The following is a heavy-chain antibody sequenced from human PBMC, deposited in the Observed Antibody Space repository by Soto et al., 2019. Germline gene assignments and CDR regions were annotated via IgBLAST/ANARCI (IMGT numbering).Heavy chain of an antibody. CDR2: ISAYNGNT. Sequence: QVQLVQSGAEVKKPGASVKISCKASAYTFTNYGFSWVRQAPGQGLEWMGWISAYNGNTIYAQNFQGRVTMTTDTSTTTAYMELTSLRSDNTAVYYCARDQKNDINWFDPWGQGTLVTVSS. CDR1: AYTFTNYG. CDR3: ARDQKNDINWFDP. V-gene: IGHV1-18*04. J-gene: IGHJ5*02.